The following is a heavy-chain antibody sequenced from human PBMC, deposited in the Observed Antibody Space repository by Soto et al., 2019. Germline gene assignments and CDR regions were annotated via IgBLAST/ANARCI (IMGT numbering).Heavy chain of an antibody. V-gene: IGHV1-24*01. CDR1: GYTLTELS. CDR2: FDPEDGET. D-gene: IGHD3-3*01. CDR3: ACGALEWYVLDV. Sequence: GASVKVSCKVSGYTLTELSMHWVRQAPGKGLEWMGGFDPEDGETIYAQKFQGRVTMTEDTSTDTAYVELSSLRSEDTAVYYCACGALEWYVLDVWGQGTTVTVSS. J-gene: IGHJ6*02.